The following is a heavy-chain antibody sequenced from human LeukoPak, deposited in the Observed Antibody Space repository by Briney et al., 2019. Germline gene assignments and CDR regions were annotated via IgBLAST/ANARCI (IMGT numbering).Heavy chain of an antibody. D-gene: IGHD2-2*01. CDR3: ARDYGYCSSTSCPRSAFDI. Sequence: ASVKVSCKASGYTFTGYYMHWVRQAPEQGLEWMGWINPNSGGTNYAQKFQGRVTMTRDTSISTAYMELSRLRSDDTAVYYCARDYGYCSSTSCPRSAFDIWGQGTMVTVSS. J-gene: IGHJ3*02. CDR1: GYTFTGYY. CDR2: INPNSGGT. V-gene: IGHV1-2*02.